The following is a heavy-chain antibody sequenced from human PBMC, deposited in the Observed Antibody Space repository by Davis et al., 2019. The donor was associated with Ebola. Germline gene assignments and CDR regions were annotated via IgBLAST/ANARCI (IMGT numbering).Heavy chain of an antibody. V-gene: IGHV4-34*01. Sequence: MPSETLSLTCAVYAGSFSGYYWSWIRQPPGKGLEWIGEINHSGSTNYNPSLKSRVTISVDTSKNQFSLKLSSVTAADTAVYYCARERVVPATRGEGYYYYGMDVWGQGTTVTVSS. D-gene: IGHD2-2*01. CDR2: INHSGST. CDR3: ARERVVPATRGEGYYYYGMDV. J-gene: IGHJ6*02. CDR1: AGSFSGYY.